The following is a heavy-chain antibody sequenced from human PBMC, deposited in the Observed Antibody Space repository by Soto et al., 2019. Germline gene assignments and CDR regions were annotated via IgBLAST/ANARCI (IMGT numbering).Heavy chain of an antibody. CDR2: VYYSGST. Sequence: SETLSLTCTVSGGSVSSYSWTWVRQPPGKGLEWIGYVYYSGSTHYNPSLKSRVTISLDTSKNQFSLKLTSVTAADTAMYFCASSPPAMVAPNIWGQGTLVTVSS. CDR3: ASSPPAMVAPNI. V-gene: IGHV4-59*02. CDR1: GGSVSSYS. D-gene: IGHD5-18*01. J-gene: IGHJ4*02.